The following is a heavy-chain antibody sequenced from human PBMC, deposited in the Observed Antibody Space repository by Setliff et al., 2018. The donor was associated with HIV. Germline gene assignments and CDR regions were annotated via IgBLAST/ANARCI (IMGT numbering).Heavy chain of an antibody. CDR3: ARLIFWSAYYIGFFDY. CDR1: GDTFNSHA. Sequence: SVKVSCKASGDTFNSHAISWVRQAPGQGLEWMARIIPIFRTTNYAQKFQGRVTITADESTSTAYMELSSLRSEDTAVYYCARLIFWSAYYIGFFDYWGQGTLVTVSS. D-gene: IGHD3-3*01. CDR2: IIPIFRTT. J-gene: IGHJ4*02. V-gene: IGHV1-69*13.